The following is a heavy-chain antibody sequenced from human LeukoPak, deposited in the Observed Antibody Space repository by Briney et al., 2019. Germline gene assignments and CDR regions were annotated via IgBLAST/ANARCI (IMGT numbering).Heavy chain of an antibody. J-gene: IGHJ6*03. CDR2: IYTSGST. CDR3: ARVGPWVNPDYYYYYMDV. D-gene: IGHD1-14*01. CDR1: GGSISSYY. V-gene: IGHV4-4*07. Sequence: PSETLSLTCTVSGGSISSYYWSWIRQPAGKGLEWIGRIYTSGSTNYNPSLKSRVTLSVDTSNNQFSLKLSSVTAADTAVYYCARVGPWVNPDYYYYYMDVWGKGTTVTVSS.